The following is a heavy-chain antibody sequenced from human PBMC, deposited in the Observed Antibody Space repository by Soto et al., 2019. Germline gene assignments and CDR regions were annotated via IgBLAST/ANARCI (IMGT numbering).Heavy chain of an antibody. Sequence: ASVKVSCKASGYIFTDYYMHWVRQAPGQELEWMGGIIPIFGTANYAQKFQGRVTITADESTSTAYMELSSLKSEDTAVYYCARDATLYESSGYYYLYWGQGTLVTVSS. V-gene: IGHV1-69*13. J-gene: IGHJ4*02. CDR2: IIPIFGTA. D-gene: IGHD3-22*01. CDR3: ARDATLYESSGYYYLY. CDR1: GYIFTDYY.